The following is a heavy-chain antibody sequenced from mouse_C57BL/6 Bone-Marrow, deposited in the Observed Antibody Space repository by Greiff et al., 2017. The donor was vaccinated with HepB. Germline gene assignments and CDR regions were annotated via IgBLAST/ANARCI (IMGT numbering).Heavy chain of an antibody. CDR1: GFSLTSYG. D-gene: IGHD1-1*01. Sequence: VKLQESGPGLVQPSQSLSITCTVSGFSLTSYGVHWVRQSPGKGLEWLGVIWRGGSTDYNAAFMSRLSITKDNSKSQVFFKMNSLQADDTAIYYCAKNHGSSYPYAMDYWGQGTSVTVSS. CDR3: AKNHGSSYPYAMDY. CDR2: IWRGGST. V-gene: IGHV2-5*01. J-gene: IGHJ4*01.